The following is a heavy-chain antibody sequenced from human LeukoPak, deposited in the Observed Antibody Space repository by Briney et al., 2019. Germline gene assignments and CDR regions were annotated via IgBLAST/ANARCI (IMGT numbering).Heavy chain of an antibody. V-gene: IGHV3-72*01. Sequence: PGGSLRLSCTGSGFTISDYILDWVRQAPGKGLEWLGRIRRGANRYTTEYAASVKGRFTISRDDSKNSLYLHMNSLKIEDTAVYHCSRDGAAGDNSAFDIWGQGTMVTVSS. CDR3: SRDGAAGDNSAFDI. J-gene: IGHJ3*02. CDR1: GFTISDYI. D-gene: IGHD6-25*01. CDR2: IRRGANRYTT.